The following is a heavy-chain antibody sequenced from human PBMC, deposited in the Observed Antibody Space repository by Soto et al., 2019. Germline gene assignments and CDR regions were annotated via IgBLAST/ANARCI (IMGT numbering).Heavy chain of an antibody. D-gene: IGHD3-3*01. Sequence: LRLSCAASGFTFSSYGMHWVRQAPGKGLEWVAVIWYDGSNKYYADSVKGRFTISRDNSKNTLYLQMNSLRAEDTAVYYCARDSRYYDFWSGYMGYNWFDPWGQGTLVTVS. CDR1: GFTFSSYG. V-gene: IGHV3-33*01. J-gene: IGHJ5*02. CDR2: IWYDGSNK. CDR3: ARDSRYYDFWSGYMGYNWFDP.